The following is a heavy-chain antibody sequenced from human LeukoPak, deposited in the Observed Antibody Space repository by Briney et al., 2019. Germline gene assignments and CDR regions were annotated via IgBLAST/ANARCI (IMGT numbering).Heavy chain of an antibody. V-gene: IGHV3-49*03. Sequence: GGSLRLSCTASGFTFGDHSVSWFRQAPGKGLEWVGFIRSKAYGGTAEYAASVKGRFTISREDSKSVAYLQMDSLKTEDTAVYYCTREIRYFDWFQADYWGQGTLVTVSS. CDR1: GFTFGDHS. CDR3: TREIRYFDWFQADY. J-gene: IGHJ4*02. D-gene: IGHD3-9*01. CDR2: IRSKAYGGTA.